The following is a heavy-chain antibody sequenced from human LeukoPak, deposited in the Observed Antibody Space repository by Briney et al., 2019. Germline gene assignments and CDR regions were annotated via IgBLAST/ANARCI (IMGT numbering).Heavy chain of an antibody. CDR3: ASRAAAGTDY. CDR2: ISYDGSNK. J-gene: IGHJ4*02. Sequence: SGRSLRLSCAASGFTFSSYAMHWVRQAPGKGLEWVAVISYDGSNKYYADSVKGRFTISRDNSENTLYLQMNSLRAEDTAVYYCASRAAAGTDYWGQGTLVTVSS. D-gene: IGHD6-13*01. V-gene: IGHV3-30*04. CDR1: GFTFSSYA.